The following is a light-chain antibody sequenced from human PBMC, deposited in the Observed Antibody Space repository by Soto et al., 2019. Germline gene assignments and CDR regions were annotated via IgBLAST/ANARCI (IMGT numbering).Light chain of an antibody. V-gene: IGLV1-47*01. CDR3: AAWYDSLSARWV. Sequence: QSVLTQPPSASGTPGQRVTISCSGSSSNIGSNYVYWYQHLPGTATKLLIYRNNQRPSWVQDLFSGSKSGTSASLAISGLRSEDEGDYYCAAWYDSLSARWVFGGGTQLTVL. CDR2: RNN. J-gene: IGLJ3*02. CDR1: SSNIGSNY.